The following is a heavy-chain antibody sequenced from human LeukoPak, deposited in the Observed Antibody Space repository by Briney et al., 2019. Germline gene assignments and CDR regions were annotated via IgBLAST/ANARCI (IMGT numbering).Heavy chain of an antibody. J-gene: IGHJ4*02. Sequence: ASVKVSCKASGYIFTGYYIHWVRQTPGQGFEWMGWINPNSGGTNYAQKFQGRVTMTRDTSISTAYMELSRLRSDDTAVYYCARERLSPGKGFDYWGQGTLVTVSS. D-gene: IGHD4-23*01. CDR3: ARERLSPGKGFDY. CDR2: INPNSGGT. CDR1: GYIFTGYY. V-gene: IGHV1-2*02.